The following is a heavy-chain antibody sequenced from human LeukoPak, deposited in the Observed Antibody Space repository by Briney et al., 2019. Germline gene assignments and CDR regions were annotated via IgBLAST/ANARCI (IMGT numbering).Heavy chain of an antibody. J-gene: IGHJ4*02. CDR1: GFTFSSYS. V-gene: IGHV3-21*01. CDR3: ARAPYYYGSGSYAGTIDY. D-gene: IGHD3-10*01. CDR2: NSSSSSYI. Sequence: GGSLRLSCAASGFTFSSYSMNRVRQAPGKGLEWVSSNSSSSSYIYYADSVKGRFTISRDNAKNSLYLQMNSLRAEDTAVYYCARAPYYYGSGSYAGTIDYWGQGTLVTVSS.